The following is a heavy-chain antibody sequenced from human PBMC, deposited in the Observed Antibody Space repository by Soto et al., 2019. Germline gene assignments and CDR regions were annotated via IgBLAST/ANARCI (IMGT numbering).Heavy chain of an antibody. CDR1: GYTFTNYY. CDR3: ARLLVPYCGGDCYSGFDY. J-gene: IGHJ4*02. CDR2: INPSSGST. Sequence: EASVKVSCKASGYTFTNYYMHWVRQAPGQGLEWMGIINPSSGSTKNAQKFQGRVTMTRDTSTSTVYMELSSLRSEDTAVYYCARLLVPYCGGDCYSGFDYWGQGTLVTVSS. V-gene: IGHV1-46*01. D-gene: IGHD2-21*02.